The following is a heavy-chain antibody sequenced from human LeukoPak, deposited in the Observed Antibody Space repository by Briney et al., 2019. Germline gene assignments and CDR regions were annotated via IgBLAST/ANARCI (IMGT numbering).Heavy chain of an antibody. J-gene: IGHJ1*01. CDR1: GFTFSSYS. D-gene: IGHD3-16*01. Sequence: PGGSLRLSCAASGFTFSSYSMNWVRQAPGKGLEWVSYISTSGSTIYYADSVKGRFTISRDNAKNSLYLQMNSLRADDTAVYYCAHLGGMVIQNWGQGTLVTVSS. CDR2: ISTSGSTI. V-gene: IGHV3-48*04. CDR3: AHLGGMVIQN.